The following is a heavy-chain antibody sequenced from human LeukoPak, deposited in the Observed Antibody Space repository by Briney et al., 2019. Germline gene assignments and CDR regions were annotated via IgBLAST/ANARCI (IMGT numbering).Heavy chain of an antibody. Sequence: PGGSLRLSCAASGFTDSSNYMSWVRQAPGKGLEWVSVNYSGGSTYYADSVKGRFTISRHNSKNTLYLQMNSLRAEDTAVYYCARDYRYRADTAMVNYYYYGMDVWGQGTTVTVSS. D-gene: IGHD5-18*01. CDR3: ARDYRYRADTAMVNYYYYGMDV. J-gene: IGHJ6*02. V-gene: IGHV3-53*04. CDR2: NYSGGST. CDR1: GFTDSSNY.